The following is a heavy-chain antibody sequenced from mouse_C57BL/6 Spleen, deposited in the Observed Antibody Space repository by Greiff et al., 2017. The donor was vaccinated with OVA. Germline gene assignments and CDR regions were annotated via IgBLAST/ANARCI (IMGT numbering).Heavy chain of an antibody. J-gene: IGHJ3*01. CDR1: GYTFTDYY. V-gene: IGHV1-26*01. D-gene: IGHD2-4*01. CDR3: ARRGYDYDEGFAY. CDR2: INPNNGGT. Sequence: EVQLQQSGPELVKHGASVKISCKASGYTFTDYYMNWVKQSHGKSLEWIGDINPNNGGTSYNQKFKGKATLTVDKSSSTAYMELRSLTSEDSAVDYCARRGYDYDEGFAYWGQGTLVTVSA.